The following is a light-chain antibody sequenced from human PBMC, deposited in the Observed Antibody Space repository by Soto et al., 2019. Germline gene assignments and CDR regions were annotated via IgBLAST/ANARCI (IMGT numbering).Light chain of an antibody. CDR1: TSVVGSYNL. Sequence: QSALTQPASVSGSPGQSITISCTGTTSVVGSYNLVSCYQQHPGKAPKLMISEVSNRPSGVSNRFAGSKSGNTASLTISGLQAEDEADYYCSSYTGTSPPLVFGGGTKLTVL. V-gene: IGLV2-14*02. CDR3: SSYTGTSPPLV. CDR2: EVS. J-gene: IGLJ3*02.